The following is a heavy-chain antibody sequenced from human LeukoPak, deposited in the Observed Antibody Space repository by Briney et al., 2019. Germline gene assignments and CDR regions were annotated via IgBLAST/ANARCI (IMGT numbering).Heavy chain of an antibody. Sequence: GGSLRLSCVASGHTFSSYSFTWVRQAPGKGLEWVSSISAGGGGAYYADSVRGRFIITRDDSKNSVYLQMNSLRAEDTAIYSCAKYRSGGYWASAMFYFDKWGQGILVTVSS. D-gene: IGHD3-10*01. V-gene: IGHV3-23*01. J-gene: IGHJ4*02. CDR2: ISAGGGGA. CDR3: AKYRSGGYWASAMFYFDK. CDR1: GHTFSSYS.